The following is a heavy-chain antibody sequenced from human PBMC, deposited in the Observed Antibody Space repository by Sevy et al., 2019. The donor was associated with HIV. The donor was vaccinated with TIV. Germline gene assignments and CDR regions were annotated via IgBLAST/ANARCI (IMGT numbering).Heavy chain of an antibody. CDR3: ATCIAVRIYWSFEL. Sequence: SETLSLTCTVSGGSISSYYWTWIRQPPGKGLEWIGNIYYRGRTNYNPALKNLVTISVDWFKNQFSLKRSSVTAADTAVYYCATCIAVRIYWSFELWGRGALVTVSS. J-gene: IGHJ2*01. CDR1: GGSISSYY. V-gene: IGHV4-59*01. CDR2: IYYRGRT. D-gene: IGHD6-6*01.